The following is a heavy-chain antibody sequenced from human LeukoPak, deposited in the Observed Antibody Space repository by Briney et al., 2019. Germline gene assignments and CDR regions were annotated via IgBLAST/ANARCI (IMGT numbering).Heavy chain of an antibody. CDR1: GFTFSSYW. D-gene: IGHD3-16*01. J-gene: IGHJ4*02. Sequence: GGSLRLSCAASGFTFSSYWMSWVRQAPGKGLEWVANIKQDGSEKKCLDSVKGRFTISRDNAQNSLYLQMNSLRVEDTAVYYCTRSLDEWGQGTLVTVSS. CDR2: IKQDGSEK. V-gene: IGHV3-7*02. CDR3: TRSLDE.